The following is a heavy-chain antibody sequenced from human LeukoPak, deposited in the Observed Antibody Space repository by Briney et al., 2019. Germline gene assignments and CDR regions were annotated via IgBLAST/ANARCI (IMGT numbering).Heavy chain of an antibody. CDR1: GYTFTSYG. Sequence: GASVKVSCKASGYTFTSYGISWVRQAPGQGLEWMGWMNPNSGNTGYAQKFQGRVTMTRNTSISTAYMELSSLRSEDTAVYYCARARLGLIDYWGQGTLVTVSS. CDR3: ARARLGLIDY. V-gene: IGHV1-8*02. J-gene: IGHJ4*02. CDR2: MNPNSGNT. D-gene: IGHD3-16*01.